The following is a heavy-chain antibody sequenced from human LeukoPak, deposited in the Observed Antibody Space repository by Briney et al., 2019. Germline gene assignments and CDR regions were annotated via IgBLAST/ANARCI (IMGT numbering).Heavy chain of an antibody. CDR2: INHSGST. J-gene: IGHJ4*02. CDR1: GGSFSGYY. CDR3: ARGDDSSGYYYSDY. Sequence: SETLSLTCAVYGGSFSGYYWSWIRQPPGKGLEWIGEINHSGSTNYNPSLKSRVTISVDTSKNQFSLKLSSVTAADTAVYYCARGDDSSGYYYSDYWGQGTLVTVSS. V-gene: IGHV4-34*01. D-gene: IGHD3-22*01.